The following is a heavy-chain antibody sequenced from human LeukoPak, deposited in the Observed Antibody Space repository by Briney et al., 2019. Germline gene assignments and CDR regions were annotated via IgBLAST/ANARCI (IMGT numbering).Heavy chain of an antibody. V-gene: IGHV1-69*05. CDR3: ARDSAAGMIY. CDR2: IIPIFGTA. J-gene: IGHJ4*02. CDR1: GGTFSSYA. Sequence: SVTVSYKASGGTFSSYAISWVRQAPGQGGEWMGGIIPIFGTANYAQKFQGRVTITTDESTSTAYMELSSLRSEDTAVYYCARDSAAGMIYWGQGTLVTVSS. D-gene: IGHD6-13*01.